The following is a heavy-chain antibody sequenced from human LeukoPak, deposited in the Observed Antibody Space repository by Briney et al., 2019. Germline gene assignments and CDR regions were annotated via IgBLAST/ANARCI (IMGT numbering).Heavy chain of an antibody. J-gene: IGHJ4*02. V-gene: IGHV3-11*06. CDR2: ISSSSSYT. CDR3: ARDGDYGDYDFDY. D-gene: IGHD4-17*01. Sequence: GGSLRLSCAASGFTFSDYYMSWMRQAPGKGLEWVSYISSSSSYTNYADSVKGRFTISRDNAKNSLYLQMNSLRAEDTAVYYCARDGDYGDYDFDYWGQGTLVTVSS. CDR1: GFTFSDYY.